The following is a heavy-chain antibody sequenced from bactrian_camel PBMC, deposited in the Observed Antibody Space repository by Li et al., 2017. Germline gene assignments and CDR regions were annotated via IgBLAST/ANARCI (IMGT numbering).Heavy chain of an antibody. CDR1: GLPLSGTD. CDR2: IGPHGTT. CDR3: ATPDGPNRA. D-gene: IGHD5*01. J-gene: IGHJ4*01. V-gene: IGHV3S55*01. Sequence: HVQLVESGGGTAQPGRSLRLSCTASGLPLSGTDMGWYRQAPGVECELVLTIGPHGTTWYSPTVEGRFTASRDNAKNTLYLQMNSLKTDDTGVYYCATPDGPNRARGQGTQVTVS.